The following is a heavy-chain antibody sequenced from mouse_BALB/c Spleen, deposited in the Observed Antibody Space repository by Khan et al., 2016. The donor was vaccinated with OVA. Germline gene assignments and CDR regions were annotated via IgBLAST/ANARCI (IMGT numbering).Heavy chain of an antibody. CDR1: GFSLTSYG. CDR2: IWAGGST. D-gene: IGHD1-3*01. V-gene: IGHV2-9*02. CDR3: ARPADI. J-gene: IGHJ2*01. Sequence: QVQLKQSGPGLVAPSQSLSITCTVSGFSLTSYGVHWVRQPPGKGLEWLGVIWAGGSTQYYSALMSRLIISYVKSKSQVFLKMNRQQTNDEAMDYCARPADIWGQGTTLTVSS.